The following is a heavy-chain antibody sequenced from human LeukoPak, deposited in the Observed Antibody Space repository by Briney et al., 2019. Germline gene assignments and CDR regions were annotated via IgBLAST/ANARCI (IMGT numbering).Heavy chain of an antibody. J-gene: IGHJ4*02. Sequence: GGSLRLSCAASGFTFSSYEMNWVRQAPGKGLEWVSYISSVGSTIYYADSVKGRFTISRDNAKNSLCLQMNSLRAEDTAVYYCARRSGFYNYFDFWGQGTLVTVSS. D-gene: IGHD3-22*01. CDR1: GFTFSSYE. CDR3: ARRSGFYNYFDF. CDR2: ISSVGSTI. V-gene: IGHV3-48*03.